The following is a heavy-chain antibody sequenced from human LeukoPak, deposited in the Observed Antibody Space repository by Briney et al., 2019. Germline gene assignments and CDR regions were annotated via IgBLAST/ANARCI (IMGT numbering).Heavy chain of an antibody. V-gene: IGHV3-30*02. CDR2: IRYDGSNK. Sequence: GGSLRLSCAASGFTFSSYGMHWVRQAPGKGLEWVAFIRYDGSNKYYADSVKGRFTISRDNSKNTLYLQMNSLRAEDTAVYYCAKDRYCSSTSCRLFDYWGQGTLVTVSS. CDR3: AKDRYCSSTSCRLFDY. D-gene: IGHD2-2*01. J-gene: IGHJ4*02. CDR1: GFTFSSYG.